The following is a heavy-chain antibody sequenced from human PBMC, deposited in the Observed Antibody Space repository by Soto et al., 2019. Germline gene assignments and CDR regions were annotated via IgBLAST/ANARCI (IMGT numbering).Heavy chain of an antibody. D-gene: IGHD1-26*01. J-gene: IGHJ3*02. V-gene: IGHV3-72*01. CDR3: ARDGGGSYYRGAFDI. CDR1: GFTFSDHY. CDR2: TRNKANSYTT. Sequence: EVQLVESGGGLVQPGGSLRLSCAASGFTFSDHYMDWVRQAPGKGLEWVGRTRNKANSYTTEYAASVKGRFTISRHDSKNSLYLQMNSLKTEDTAVYYCARDGGGSYYRGAFDIWGQGTMVTVSS.